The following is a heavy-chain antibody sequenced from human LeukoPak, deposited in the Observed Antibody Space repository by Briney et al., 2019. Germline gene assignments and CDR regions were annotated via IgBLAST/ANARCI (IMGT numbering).Heavy chain of an antibody. CDR3: ARGRGIVVVPAVPARYYYFDY. D-gene: IGHD2-2*01. V-gene: IGHV1-69*01. CDR1: GGTFSSYA. CDR2: IIPIFGTA. Sequence: SVKVSCKASGGTFSSYAISWVRQAPGQGLEWMGGIIPIFGTANYAQKFQGRVTITADESTSTAYMELSSLRSEDTAVYYCARGRGIVVVPAVPARYYYFDYWGQGTLVTVSS. J-gene: IGHJ4*02.